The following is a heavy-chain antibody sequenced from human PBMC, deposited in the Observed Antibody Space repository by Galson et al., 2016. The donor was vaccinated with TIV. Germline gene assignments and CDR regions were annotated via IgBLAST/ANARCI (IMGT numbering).Heavy chain of an antibody. CDR2: IRYDGSRR. J-gene: IGHJ6*02. Sequence: SLRLSCAASGFTFSNFGMHWVRQAPGKGLEWVALIRYDGSRRYYADSVKGRFTISRDDSKNTLYLQMNGLRRDDSAVYYCASGVVAHTYYFYGMDVWGQGTTVTVSS. D-gene: IGHD2-15*01. CDR1: GFTFSNFG. V-gene: IGHV3-30*02. CDR3: ASGVVAHTYYFYGMDV.